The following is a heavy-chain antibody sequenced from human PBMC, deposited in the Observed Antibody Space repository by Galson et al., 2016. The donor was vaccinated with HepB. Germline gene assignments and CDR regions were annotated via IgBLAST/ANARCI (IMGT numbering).Heavy chain of an antibody. J-gene: IGHJ4*02. Sequence: SLRLSCAASGFTVSSNYMSWVRQAPGKGLEWVAIIKQDGSEKYYVDSVKGRFTISRDNAKKSLYLQMNSLRAEDTAVYYCARVGIGSSWYFDYWGQGTLVTVSS. D-gene: IGHD6-13*01. V-gene: IGHV3-7*01. CDR1: GFTVSSNY. CDR3: ARVGIGSSWYFDY. CDR2: IKQDGSEK.